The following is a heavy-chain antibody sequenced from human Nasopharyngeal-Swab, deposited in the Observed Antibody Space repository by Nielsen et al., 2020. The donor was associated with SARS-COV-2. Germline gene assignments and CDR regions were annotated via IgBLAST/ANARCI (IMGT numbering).Heavy chain of an antibody. Sequence: SQTPSLTCAVYGGSFNGYYWSWIPQPPGKGLEWIGEINHSGSTSYNPSLKSRVTISVDTSKNQFSLKLSSVTAADTAMYYCARGVDYGDYRPYYYYYYGMDVWGQGTTVTVSS. J-gene: IGHJ6*02. CDR1: GGSFNGYY. V-gene: IGHV4-34*01. D-gene: IGHD4-17*01. CDR2: INHSGST. CDR3: ARGVDYGDYRPYYYYYYGMDV.